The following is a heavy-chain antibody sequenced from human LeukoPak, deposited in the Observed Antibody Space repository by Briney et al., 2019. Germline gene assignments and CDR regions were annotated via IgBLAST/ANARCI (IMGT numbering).Heavy chain of an antibody. D-gene: IGHD5-18*01. CDR2: ISSSGSTI. Sequence: GGSLRLSCAASGFTFSSYEMNWVRQAPGKGLEWVSYISSSGSTIYYADSVKGRFTISRDNAKNSLYLQMNSLRAEDTAVYYCARRGNTAMAPYYYYYMDDWGKGTTVTVSS. V-gene: IGHV3-48*03. J-gene: IGHJ6*03. CDR3: ARRGNTAMAPYYYYYMDD. CDR1: GFTFSSYE.